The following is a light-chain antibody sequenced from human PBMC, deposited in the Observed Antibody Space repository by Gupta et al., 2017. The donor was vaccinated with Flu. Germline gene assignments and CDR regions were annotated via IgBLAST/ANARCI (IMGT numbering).Light chain of an antibody. CDR1: SLRLFF. CDR2: GKN. CDR3: ASRDRGRRGV. Sequence: SSELTQDPAVSVALGQTVRISCQGDSLRLFFANWYQQKPGQAPILVFYGKNNRPSGIPDRFSGSTSGDTASLTITGAQAEDEADYYCASRDRGRRGVFGGGTKVTVV. V-gene: IGLV3-19*01. J-gene: IGLJ3*02.